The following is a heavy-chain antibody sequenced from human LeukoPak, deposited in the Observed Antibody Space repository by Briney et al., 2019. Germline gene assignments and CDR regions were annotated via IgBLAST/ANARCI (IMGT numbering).Heavy chain of an antibody. J-gene: IGHJ4*02. CDR2: INEDE. Sequence: GGSLRLSCAASGXTFRRYWMSWVRQAPGKGLEWVGNINEDESMDSVKGRFTISRDNAKNSLYLQMNSLRAEDTAVYYCTRDSPGYGAYDFDWGQGTLVTVSS. D-gene: IGHD5-12*01. CDR1: GXTFRRYW. CDR3: TRDSPGYGAYDFD. V-gene: IGHV3-7*04.